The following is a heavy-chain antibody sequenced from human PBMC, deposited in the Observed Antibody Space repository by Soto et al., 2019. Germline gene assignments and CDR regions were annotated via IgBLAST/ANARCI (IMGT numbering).Heavy chain of an antibody. J-gene: IGHJ3*02. CDR2: IGSSSSPI. Sequence: GGSLRLSCAASGFTFSSFGMNWARQAPGMGLEWVSYIGSSSSPIYYADSVKGRFTISRDNAKNSLYLQMNSLRDDDTAVYYCARDVDDILTGLSDSFDIWGQGTMVTVSS. D-gene: IGHD3-9*01. CDR3: ARDVDDILTGLSDSFDI. CDR1: GFTFSSFG. V-gene: IGHV3-48*02.